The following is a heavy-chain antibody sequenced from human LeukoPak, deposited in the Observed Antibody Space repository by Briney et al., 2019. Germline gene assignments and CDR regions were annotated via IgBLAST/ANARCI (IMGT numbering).Heavy chain of an antibody. Sequence: ASVKVSCKASGYIFTGYYMHWVRQAPGQGLEWMGWINPNSGDTNYAQKFQGRVTMTRDTSISTAYMELSRLRSDDTAVHYCARDRGAAAGTNWFDPWGQGTLVTVSS. J-gene: IGHJ5*02. CDR3: ARDRGAAAGTNWFDP. CDR2: INPNSGDT. D-gene: IGHD6-13*01. V-gene: IGHV1-2*02. CDR1: GYIFTGYY.